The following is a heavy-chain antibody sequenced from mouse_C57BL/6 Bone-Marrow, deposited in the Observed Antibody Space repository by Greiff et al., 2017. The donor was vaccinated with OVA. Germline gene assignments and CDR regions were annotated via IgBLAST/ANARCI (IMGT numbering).Heavy chain of an antibody. J-gene: IGHJ2*01. CDR1: GYPFPSYW. Sequence: VQLQQPGAELVMPGASVKLSCKASGYPFPSYWRPWVQQRPGQGLEWIGRLDPSDSYPNYNQKFKGKSTLTVDKSASTAYMQLSSLTSEDAAVYYCARSRDYDYDPFDYWGQGTTLTVSS. D-gene: IGHD2-4*01. CDR3: ARSRDYDYDPFDY. CDR2: LDPSDSYP. V-gene: IGHV1-69*01.